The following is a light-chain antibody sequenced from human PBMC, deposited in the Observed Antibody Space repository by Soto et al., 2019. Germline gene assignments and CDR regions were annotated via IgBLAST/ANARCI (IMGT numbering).Light chain of an antibody. J-gene: IGLJ3*02. CDR3: QVWDSSDDHPWV. CDR2: DDS. Sequence: SYELTQPPSVSVAPGQTARITCGGDNIGSKSVHWYQQRPGQAPVLVVYDDSDRPSGIPERFSGSNSGNTATLTIRRVEAGDEADYYCQVWDSSDDHPWVFGGGTKLTVL. CDR1: NIGSKS. V-gene: IGLV3-21*02.